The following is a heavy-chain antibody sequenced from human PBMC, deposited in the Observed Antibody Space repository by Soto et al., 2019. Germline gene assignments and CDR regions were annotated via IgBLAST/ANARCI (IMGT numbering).Heavy chain of an antibody. D-gene: IGHD5-18*01. J-gene: IGHJ5*02. CDR1: GYSISSSNW. V-gene: IGHV4-28*03. CDR3: AREHGFSYGLNYFDP. Sequence: SETLSLTCAVSGYSISSSNWWGWIRQPPGKGLEWIGYIYYSGTTYYNPSLKSRVTMSVDTSKNQFSLNLSSVTAADTAVYYCAREHGFSYGLNYFDPWGQGTLVTVSS. CDR2: IYYSGTT.